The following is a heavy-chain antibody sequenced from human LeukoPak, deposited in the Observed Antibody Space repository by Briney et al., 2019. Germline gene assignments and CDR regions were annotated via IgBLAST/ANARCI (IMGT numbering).Heavy chain of an antibody. Sequence: GASVKGSCKTSGYTFTNYGTSWVRQAPGQGLEWMGWISPYNGNAINAQKLQGRVTVTTDTTMSTAYMELRSLRSDDTAVYYCTRTVLDCKNGVCYDYWGQGTLVTVSS. CDR1: GYTFTNYG. V-gene: IGHV1-18*01. CDR3: TRTVLDCKNGVCYDY. D-gene: IGHD2-8*01. CDR2: ISPYNGNA. J-gene: IGHJ4*02.